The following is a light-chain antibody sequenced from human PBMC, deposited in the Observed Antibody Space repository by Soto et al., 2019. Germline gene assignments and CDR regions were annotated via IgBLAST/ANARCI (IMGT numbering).Light chain of an antibody. Sequence: SPLSSPSASCXXSQGVSSYLAWYQQKPGQAPRLLIYDASNRATGIPARFSGSGSGTDFTLTISSLEPEDFAVYYCQQRSNWPPITFGQGTRLENK. CDR3: QQRSNWPPIT. CDR1: QGVSSY. J-gene: IGKJ5*01. V-gene: IGKV3-11*01. CDR2: DAS.